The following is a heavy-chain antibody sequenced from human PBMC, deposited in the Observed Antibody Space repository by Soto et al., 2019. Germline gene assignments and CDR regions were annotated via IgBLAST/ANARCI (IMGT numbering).Heavy chain of an antibody. CDR1: GFSLRDHA. J-gene: IGHJ4*02. V-gene: IGHV3-23*01. CDR2: ISGSEDRT. D-gene: IGHD3-10*01. Sequence: PGGSLRLSCAASGFSLRDHALSWVRQAAGGGLEWVSGISGSEDRTNYADFVRGRFIISKDRAKNTLYLDMSGLRVDDTAVYFCGRTYTGGWGQGTLVTVS. CDR3: GRTYTGG.